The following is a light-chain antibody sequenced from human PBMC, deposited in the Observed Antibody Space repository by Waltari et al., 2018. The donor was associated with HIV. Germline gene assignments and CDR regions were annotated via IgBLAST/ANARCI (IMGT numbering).Light chain of an antibody. J-gene: IGKJ1*01. CDR2: GAS. CDR3: QQSYSAPRT. Sequence: DIQMTQSPSSLSASVGDRVTITCRASQSIGNNLNWYQQRAGRAPKLLIYGASSLQNLVPSRFSGSRSGTDFTLTISSLQPEDFATYHCQQSYSAPRTFGQGTKVVIK. CDR1: QSIGNN. V-gene: IGKV1-39*01.